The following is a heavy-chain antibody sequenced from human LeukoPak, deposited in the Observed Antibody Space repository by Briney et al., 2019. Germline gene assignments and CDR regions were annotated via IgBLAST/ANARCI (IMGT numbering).Heavy chain of an antibody. CDR1: GFTFSSYA. CDR3: ARGIIGCSSTSCYRRFDP. CDR2: ISYDGSNK. V-gene: IGHV3-30*04. J-gene: IGHJ5*02. D-gene: IGHD2-2*01. Sequence: GGSLRLSRAASGFTFSSYAMHWVRQAPGKGLEWVAVISYDGSNKYYADSVKGRFTISRDNSKNTLYLQMNSLRAEDTAVYYCARGIIGCSSTSCYRRFDPWGQGTLVTVSS.